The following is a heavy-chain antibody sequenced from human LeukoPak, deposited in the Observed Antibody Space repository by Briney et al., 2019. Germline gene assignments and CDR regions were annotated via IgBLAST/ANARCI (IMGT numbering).Heavy chain of an antibody. D-gene: IGHD3-3*01. Sequence: PSETLSLTCAVYGGSFSGYYWSWIRQPPGKGLEWIGEINHSGSTNYNPSLKSRVTISVDTSKNQFSLKLSSVTAADTAVYYCARGNPRITIFGVVIPTRSIQYYFDYWGQGTLVTVSS. CDR2: INHSGST. J-gene: IGHJ4*02. CDR1: GGSFSGYY. CDR3: ARGNPRITIFGVVIPTRSIQYYFDY. V-gene: IGHV4-34*01.